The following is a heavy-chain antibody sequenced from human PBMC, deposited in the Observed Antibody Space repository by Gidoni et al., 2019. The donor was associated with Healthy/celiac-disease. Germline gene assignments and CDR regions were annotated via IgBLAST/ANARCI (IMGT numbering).Heavy chain of an antibody. CDR1: GGSISSSSYY. CDR3: AGGDSAAGAYNWFDP. Sequence: QLQLQESGPGLVKPSETLSLTCTVSGGSISSSSYYWGWIRPPPGKGLEWIGSIYYSGSTYYNPSLKSRVTISVDTSKNQFSLKLSSVTAADTAVYYCAGGDSAAGAYNWFDPWGQGTLVTVSS. V-gene: IGHV4-39*01. D-gene: IGHD6-13*01. J-gene: IGHJ5*02. CDR2: IYYSGST.